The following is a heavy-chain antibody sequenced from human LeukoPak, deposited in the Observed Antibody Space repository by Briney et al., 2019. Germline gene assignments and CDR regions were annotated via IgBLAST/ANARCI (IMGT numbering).Heavy chain of an antibody. Sequence: SVKVSCKASGGTFSSYAISWVRQAPGQGLEWMGGIIPIFGTANYAQKFQGRVTITADESTSTAYMELSSLRSEDTAVYYCARVKQWPPPDAFDIWGQGTMVTVSS. CDR1: GGTFSSYA. D-gene: IGHD6-19*01. CDR3: ARVKQWPPPDAFDI. J-gene: IGHJ3*02. CDR2: IIPIFGTA. V-gene: IGHV1-69*13.